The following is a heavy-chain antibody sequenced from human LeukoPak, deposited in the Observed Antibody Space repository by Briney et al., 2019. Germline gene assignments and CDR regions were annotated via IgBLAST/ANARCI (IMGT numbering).Heavy chain of an antibody. CDR2: ISYSGST. Sequence: SETLSLTCTVSGGSISGYYWSWIRQPPGKGLEWLGYISYSGSTNYNPSLKSRVTMSVDTSKNQFSLRLRSVTAADTAIYFCARTAGGYSHYYFDYWGQGTLVTVSS. D-gene: IGHD2-15*01. V-gene: IGHV4-59*01. CDR1: GGSISGYY. CDR3: ARTAGGYSHYYFDY. J-gene: IGHJ4*02.